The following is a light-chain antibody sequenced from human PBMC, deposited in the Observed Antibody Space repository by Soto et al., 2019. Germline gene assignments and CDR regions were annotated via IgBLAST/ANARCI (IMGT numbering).Light chain of an antibody. CDR1: SSNIGAGYD. CDR2: VNS. V-gene: IGLV1-40*01. Sequence: QSFLAQPPSVSGAPGQGVTIACTGSSSNIGAGYDVHWYQQLPGTAPKLLIYVNSNRPSGVPDRFSGSKSGTSASLAITGLRPEDEADYYCATWDDGLSGYVFATGTKVTVL. CDR3: ATWDDGLSGYV. J-gene: IGLJ1*01.